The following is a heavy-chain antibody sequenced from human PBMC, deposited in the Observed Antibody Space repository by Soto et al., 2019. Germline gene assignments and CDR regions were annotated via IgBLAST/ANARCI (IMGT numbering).Heavy chain of an antibody. J-gene: IGHJ4*02. V-gene: IGHV4-4*07. D-gene: IGHD5-12*01. Sequence: SETLSLTCTVSGGSINTFYWSWVRQPGGKGLEWIGRIFSSGSTSFNPSLESRVAMSVDTSKNHFSLNLSSVTAADMAVYYCAREGSYSAYNFAHGIQLWSFDFWGQGALVTVSS. CDR1: GGSINTFY. CDR3: AREGSYSAYNFAHGIQLWSFDF. CDR2: IFSSGST.